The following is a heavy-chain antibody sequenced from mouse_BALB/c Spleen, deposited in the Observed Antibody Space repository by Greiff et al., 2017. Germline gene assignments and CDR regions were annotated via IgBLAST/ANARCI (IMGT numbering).Heavy chain of an antibody. CDR3: ARHGDYGSSSHWYFDV. V-gene: IGHV5-6-3*01. CDR1: GFTFSSYG. Sequence: EVMLVESGGGLVHPGGSLKLSCAASGFTFSSYGMSWVRQTPDKRLELVATINSNGGSTYYPDSVKGRFTISRDNAKNTLYLQMSSLKSEDTAMYYCARHGDYGSSSHWYFDVWGAGTTVTVSS. CDR2: INSNGGST. J-gene: IGHJ1*01. D-gene: IGHD1-1*01.